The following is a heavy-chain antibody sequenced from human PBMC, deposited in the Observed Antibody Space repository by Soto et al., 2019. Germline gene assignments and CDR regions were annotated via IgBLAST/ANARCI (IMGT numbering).Heavy chain of an antibody. J-gene: IGHJ4*02. CDR2: IIPIFGTA. CDR1: GGTFSSYA. Sequence: SVKVSCKASGGTFSSYAISWVRQAPGQGLEWMGGIIPIFGTANYAQKFQGRVTITADESTSTAYMELSSLRSEDTAVYYCARDSSQYYDSSGYRYWGQGTLVTVSS. V-gene: IGHV1-69*13. CDR3: ARDSSQYYDSSGYRY. D-gene: IGHD3-22*01.